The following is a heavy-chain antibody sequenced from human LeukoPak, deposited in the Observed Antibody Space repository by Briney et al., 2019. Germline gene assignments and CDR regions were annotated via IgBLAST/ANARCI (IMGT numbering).Heavy chain of an antibody. Sequence: GGSLRLSCAASGFTVSSNYMSWVRQAPGKGLEWVSYISSSSSTIYYADSVKGRFTISRDNSKNTLYLQMNSLRAEDTAVYYCAKSLKLVLRYFDWLTDWGQGTLVTVSS. V-gene: IGHV3-48*01. J-gene: IGHJ4*02. CDR2: ISSSSSTI. CDR3: AKSLKLVLRYFDWLTD. D-gene: IGHD3-9*01. CDR1: GFTVSSNY.